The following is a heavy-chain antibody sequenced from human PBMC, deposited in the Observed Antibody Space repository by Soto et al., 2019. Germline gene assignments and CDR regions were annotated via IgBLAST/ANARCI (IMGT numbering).Heavy chain of an antibody. CDR2: INSDGSST. CDR1: GFTFSSYW. CDR3: ARGEQLVQEGYYYGMDV. J-gene: IGHJ6*02. V-gene: IGHV3-74*01. D-gene: IGHD6-13*01. Sequence: GGSLRLSCAASGFTFSSYWMHWVRQAPGKGLVWVSRINSDGSSTSYADSVKGRFTISRDNAKNTLYLQMNSLRAEDTAVYYCARGEQLVQEGYYYGMDVWGQGTTVTVSS.